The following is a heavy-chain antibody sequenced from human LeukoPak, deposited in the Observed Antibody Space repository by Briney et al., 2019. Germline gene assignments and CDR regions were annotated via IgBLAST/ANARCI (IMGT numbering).Heavy chain of an antibody. J-gene: IGHJ6*02. CDR1: GGSFSGYY. CDR3: ARGRELNYYYYGMDV. V-gene: IGHV4-34*01. D-gene: IGHD1-7*01. Sequence: SETLSLTCAVYGGSFSGYYRSWIRQPPGKGLEWIGEINHSGSTNYNPSLKSRVTISVDTSKNQFSLKLSSVTAADTAVYYCARGRELNYYYYGMDVWGQGTTVTVSS. CDR2: INHSGST.